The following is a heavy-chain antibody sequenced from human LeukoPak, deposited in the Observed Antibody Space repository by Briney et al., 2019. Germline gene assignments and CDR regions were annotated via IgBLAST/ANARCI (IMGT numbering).Heavy chain of an antibody. V-gene: IGHV5-51*01. CDR1: GYSFRSYW. Sequence: GESLKISCKASGYSFRSYWIGWVRQTPGKGLEWMGIIYPDDSDTTYSPSFQGQVTISVDKSISTAYLQWSGLKASDTAMYYCAREGGLEMDGYNHFDYWGQGTLVTVSS. D-gene: IGHD5-24*01. CDR2: IYPDDSDT. J-gene: IGHJ4*02. CDR3: AREGGLEMDGYNHFDY.